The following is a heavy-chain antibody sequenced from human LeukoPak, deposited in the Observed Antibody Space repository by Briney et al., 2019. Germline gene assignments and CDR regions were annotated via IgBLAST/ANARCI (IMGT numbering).Heavy chain of an antibody. CDR2: IYSSGST. CDR3: ARDDIRGGYDSYFGFLGPIDP. Sequence: PSETLSLTCTVSGGSIRGYYWSWIRQPPGKGLEWIGYIYSSGSTNYNPSLKSRVTMSVDTSKNQFSLKVSSVTAADTAVYYCARDDIRGGYDSYFGFLGPIDPWGQGTLVTVSS. V-gene: IGHV4-59*01. D-gene: IGHD5-12*01. J-gene: IGHJ5*02. CDR1: GGSIRGYY.